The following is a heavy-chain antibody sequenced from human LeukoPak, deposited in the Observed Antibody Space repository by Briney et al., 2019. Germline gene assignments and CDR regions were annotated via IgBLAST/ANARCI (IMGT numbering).Heavy chain of an antibody. J-gene: IGHJ5*02. CDR2: TYYMSKWYT. Sequence: SQTLSLTCAIFGDSVSSNGAAWNWIRLSPSRGLEGLGRTYYMSKWYTDYAECVKSRIKINPDTAKNHFSLQLKSVPRDDTALYYCARDEAGDTWYSYWFDPWGQGPLVTVSS. V-gene: IGHV6-1*01. CDR1: GDSVSSNGAA. D-gene: IGHD6-13*01. CDR3: ARDEAGDTWYSYWFDP.